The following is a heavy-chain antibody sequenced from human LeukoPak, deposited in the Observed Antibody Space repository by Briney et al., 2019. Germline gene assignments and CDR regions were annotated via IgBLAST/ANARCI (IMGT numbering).Heavy chain of an antibody. Sequence: SETLSLTCAVSGGSISSGGYSWSWIRQPPGKGLEWIGYICHSGSTYYNPSLKSRVTISVDRSKNQFSLKLSSVTAADTAVYYCARGRSNYYDSSGYTFFDYWGQGTLVTVSS. V-gene: IGHV4-30-2*01. CDR2: ICHSGST. CDR3: ARGRSNYYDSSGYTFFDY. CDR1: GGSISSGGYS. J-gene: IGHJ4*02. D-gene: IGHD3-22*01.